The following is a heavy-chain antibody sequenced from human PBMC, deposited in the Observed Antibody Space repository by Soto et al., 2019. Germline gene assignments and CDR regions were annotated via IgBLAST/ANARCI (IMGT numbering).Heavy chain of an antibody. V-gene: IGHV1-69*13. Sequence: EASVKVSCKASGGTFSSHAISWVRQAPGQGLEWMGGIIPIFGTANYAQKFQGRVTITADESTSTAYMELSSLRSDDTAVYYCARRAVAGMSPEYFQHWGQGTLVTVSS. CDR3: ARRAVAGMSPEYFQH. CDR1: GGTFSSHA. D-gene: IGHD6-19*01. J-gene: IGHJ1*01. CDR2: IIPIFGTA.